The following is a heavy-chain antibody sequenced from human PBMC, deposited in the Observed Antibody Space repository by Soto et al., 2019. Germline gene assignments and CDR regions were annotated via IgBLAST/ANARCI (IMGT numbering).Heavy chain of an antibody. J-gene: IGHJ4*02. D-gene: IGHD5-18*01. V-gene: IGHV4-34*01. CDR1: DGSFSAYH. CDR2: INHSGST. Sequence: PSETLSLTCRLYDGSFSAYHWSCIRQPPGKGLGWIGEINHSGSTNYNQALKSRVTISVDTSKNQFSLKLSYVTAADTAVYYCASSRGVDTSMDNFDYWGQGDLVTVSS. CDR3: ASSRGVDTSMDNFDY.